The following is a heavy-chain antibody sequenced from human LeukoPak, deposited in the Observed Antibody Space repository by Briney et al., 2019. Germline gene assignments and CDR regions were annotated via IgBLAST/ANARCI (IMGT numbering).Heavy chain of an antibody. CDR1: VVSFSGYY. CDR2: INHSGST. J-gene: IGHJ4*02. Sequence: AETLSLTCAVYVVSFSGYYWSWIRQPPGKGLEWIGEINHSGSTNYNPSLKRLKSRVTISVDTSKNQFSLKLTSVTAADTAVYYCARVARWNDYWGQGTLVTVSS. CDR3: ARVARWNDY. D-gene: IGHD4-23*01. V-gene: IGHV4-34*01.